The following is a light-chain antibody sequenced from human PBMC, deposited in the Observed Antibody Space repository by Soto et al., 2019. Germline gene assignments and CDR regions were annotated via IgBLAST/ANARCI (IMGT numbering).Light chain of an antibody. Sequence: DIQMTQSPSTLSGTVGDRVTITCRASQTISSWLAWYHQKPGKAPKLLIYNASTLKSVVPSRFSGSGSGIEYTLTISSLHPDDYATYYCKHYNSYSEAFGQGTKVDI. V-gene: IGKV1-5*03. CDR3: KHYNSYSEA. CDR1: QTISSW. J-gene: IGKJ1*01. CDR2: NAS.